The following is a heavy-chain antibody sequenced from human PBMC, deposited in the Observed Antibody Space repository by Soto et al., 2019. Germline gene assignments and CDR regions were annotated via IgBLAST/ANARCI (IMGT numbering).Heavy chain of an antibody. V-gene: IGHV3-23*01. D-gene: IGHD3-22*01. CDR2: ISGSGGST. CDR3: AKLYSSGYHSRCFQH. Sequence: GGSLRLSCAASGFTFSSYAMSWVRQAPGKGLEWVSAISGSGGSTYYADSVKGRFTISRDNSXXXXXXXXNXLRAEDTAVYYCAKLYSSGYHSRCFQHWGQGTLVTVSS. J-gene: IGHJ1*01. CDR1: GFTFSSYA.